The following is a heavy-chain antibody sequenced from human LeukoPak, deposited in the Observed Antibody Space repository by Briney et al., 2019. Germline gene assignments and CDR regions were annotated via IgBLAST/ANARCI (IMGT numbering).Heavy chain of an antibody. CDR1: GFTFSDYA. Sequence: GGSLRLSCAASGFTFSDYAIHWVRQAPGKGLEWVAIISYDGGNKYYTDSVRGRFTISRDNSKNTLYLQMNSLRAEDTAVYYCAKAGGYCSASTCYSNFWGQGTLVTVSS. V-gene: IGHV3-30*18. J-gene: IGHJ4*02. CDR3: AKAGGYCSASTCYSNF. CDR2: ISYDGGNK. D-gene: IGHD2-15*01.